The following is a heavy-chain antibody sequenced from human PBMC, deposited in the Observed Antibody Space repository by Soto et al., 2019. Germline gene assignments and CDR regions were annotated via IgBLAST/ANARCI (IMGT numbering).Heavy chain of an antibody. D-gene: IGHD6-13*01. V-gene: IGHV4-39*01. Sequence: TETLSLTCTVSGGSISSSSYYWGWIRQPPGKGLEWIGSIYYSGSTYYNPSLKSRVTISVDTSKNQFSLKLSSVTAADTAVYYCARHQSIGYFFDYWGQGTLVTVSS. CDR3: ARHQSIGYFFDY. J-gene: IGHJ4*02. CDR2: IYYSGST. CDR1: GGSISSSSYY.